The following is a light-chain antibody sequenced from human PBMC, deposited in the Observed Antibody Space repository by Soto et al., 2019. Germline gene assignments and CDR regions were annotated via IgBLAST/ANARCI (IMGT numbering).Light chain of an antibody. CDR1: QSVSSY. Sequence: EIELTQSPGTLSLSPGERATLSCRASQSVSSYLAWYQQKPGQAPRLLIYGASSRATGIPARFSGSGSGTEFTLTISSLQSEDFALYYCQQYNNWPRTFGQGTKVDI. CDR3: QQYNNWPRT. CDR2: GAS. J-gene: IGKJ1*01. V-gene: IGKV3D-15*01.